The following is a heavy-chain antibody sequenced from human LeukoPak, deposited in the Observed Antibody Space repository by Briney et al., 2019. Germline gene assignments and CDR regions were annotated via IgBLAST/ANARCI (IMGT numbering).Heavy chain of an antibody. Sequence: GESLKISCKGSGYSFTSYWIGWVRQAPGQGLEWMGWISAYNGNTNYAQKLQGRVTMTTDTSTSTAYMELRSLRSDDTAVYYCARDFWSGYYPGNWGQGTLVTVSS. V-gene: IGHV1-18*04. J-gene: IGHJ4*02. CDR2: ISAYNGNT. D-gene: IGHD3-3*01. CDR3: ARDFWSGYYPGN. CDR1: GYSFTSYW.